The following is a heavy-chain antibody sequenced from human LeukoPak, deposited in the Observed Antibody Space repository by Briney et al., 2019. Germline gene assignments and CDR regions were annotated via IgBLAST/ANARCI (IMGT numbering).Heavy chain of an antibody. V-gene: IGHV3-30*03. D-gene: IGHD3-3*01. J-gene: IGHJ6*02. Sequence: GRSLRLSCAASGFTFSSYGMHWVRQAPGKGLEWVAVISYDGSNKYYADSVKGRFTISRDNSKNTLYLQMNSLRAEDTAVYYCATVGVYYYGMDVWGQGTTVTVSS. CDR3: ATVGVYYYGMDV. CDR1: GFTFSSYG. CDR2: ISYDGSNK.